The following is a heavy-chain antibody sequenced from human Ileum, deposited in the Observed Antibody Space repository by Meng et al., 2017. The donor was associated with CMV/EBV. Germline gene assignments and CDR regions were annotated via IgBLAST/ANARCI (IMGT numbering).Heavy chain of an antibody. V-gene: IGHV4-4*07. CDR2: INAGGST. Sequence: VHLQGSGPGLVKPSETLSLPCAVSGGSISTYYWTWVRQPAGKGLEWIGRINAGGSTNDNPSLRSRVTMSVDTSKNQFSLKVTSVTAADTAVYYCAREENTVNQFEYWGQGTLVTVSS. CDR3: AREENTVNQFEY. J-gene: IGHJ4*02. CDR1: GGSISTYY. D-gene: IGHD4-17*01.